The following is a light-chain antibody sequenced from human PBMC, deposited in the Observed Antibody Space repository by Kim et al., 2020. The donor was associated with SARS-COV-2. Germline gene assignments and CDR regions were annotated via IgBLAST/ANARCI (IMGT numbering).Light chain of an antibody. V-gene: IGKV3-20*01. CDR3: QQYGSSPRT. Sequence: LSPGERAALSFRASQSVSSSNLAWYQQKPGHAPRLLIYGASSRATGIPDRFSGSGSGTDFTLTISRLEPEDFAVYYCQQYGSSPRTFGQGTKLEI. CDR2: GAS. CDR1: QSVSSSN. J-gene: IGKJ1*01.